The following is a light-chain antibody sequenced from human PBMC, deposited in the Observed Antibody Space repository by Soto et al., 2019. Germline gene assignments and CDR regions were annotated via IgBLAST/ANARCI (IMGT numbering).Light chain of an antibody. J-gene: IGLJ1*01. CDR3: ASWDDTLNDYV. CDR1: YSNVGANP. Sequence: QSVLTQPPSASGTPGQTVTISCSGSYSNVGANPVSWYQQVPGRAPQLLIYSNNQRPAGVPGRFSGSRSDTSAPLSISGLQSADEVDYYCASWDDTLNDYVFGTGTKVTVL. V-gene: IGLV1-44*01. CDR2: SNN.